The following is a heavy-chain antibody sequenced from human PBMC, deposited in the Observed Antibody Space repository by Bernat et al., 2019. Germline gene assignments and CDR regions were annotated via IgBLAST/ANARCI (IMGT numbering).Heavy chain of an antibody. CDR3: ARGMIGGPWTKN. J-gene: IGHJ4*02. CDR1: GFTFSSYW. Sequence: EVHLVESGGGLVQPGGCLRLSCAASGFTFSSYWMTWVRQAPGKGLEWVANINEGGSATYYVDSVRGRFTISRDNDRNSLYLQMHSLRAEDTAVYYGARGMIGGPWTKNWGQGTLVTVSS. V-gene: IGHV3-7*01. CDR2: INEGGSAT. D-gene: IGHD3-16*01.